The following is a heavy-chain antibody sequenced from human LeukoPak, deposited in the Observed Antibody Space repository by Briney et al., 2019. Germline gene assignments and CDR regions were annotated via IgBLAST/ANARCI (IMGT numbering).Heavy chain of an antibody. Sequence: SETLSLTCTVSGGSISSYYWSWIRQPPGKGLEWIGYIYYSGSTNYNPSLKSRVTISVDTSKNQFSLKLSSVTAADTAVYYCARHIGKYSSGWYDYWYFDLWGRGTLVTVSS. D-gene: IGHD6-19*01. V-gene: IGHV4-59*08. J-gene: IGHJ2*01. CDR2: IYYSGST. CDR3: ARHIGKYSSGWYDYWYFDL. CDR1: GGSISSYY.